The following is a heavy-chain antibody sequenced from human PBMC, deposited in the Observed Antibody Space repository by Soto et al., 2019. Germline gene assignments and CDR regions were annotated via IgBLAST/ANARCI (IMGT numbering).Heavy chain of an antibody. V-gene: IGHV3-53*02. Sequence: EVQLVETGGGLIYPGGSLRLSCAASGFSVSGNTMNWVRQAPGKGLEWISAIYSGGNTNDAGSVKGRFTISRDTSKNMLYLQMNSLRVEDTAVYYCARHAWLENWGQGTLVTVSS. CDR3: ARHAWLEN. CDR2: IYSGGNT. CDR1: GFSVSGNT. D-gene: IGHD3-9*01. J-gene: IGHJ4*02.